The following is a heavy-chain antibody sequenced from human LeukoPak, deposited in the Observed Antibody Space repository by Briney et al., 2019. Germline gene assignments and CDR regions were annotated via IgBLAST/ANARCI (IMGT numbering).Heavy chain of an antibody. CDR3: TSSIAVAGFDY. Sequence: GGSLRLSWAASGFTFSGSAMHWVRQASGKGLEWVGRIRSKANSYATAYAASVKGRFTISRDDSKNTAYLQMNSLKTEDTAVYYCTSSIAVAGFDYWGQGTLVTVSS. CDR1: GFTFSGSA. CDR2: IRSKANSYAT. V-gene: IGHV3-73*01. J-gene: IGHJ4*02. D-gene: IGHD6-19*01.